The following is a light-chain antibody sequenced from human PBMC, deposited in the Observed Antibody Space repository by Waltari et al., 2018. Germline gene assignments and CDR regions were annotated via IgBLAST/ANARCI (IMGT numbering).Light chain of an antibody. J-gene: IGLJ3*02. CDR2: KDI. CDR3: QASDDTGTYGV. CDR1: ALPKQY. Sequence: SYELTQPPSVSVSPGQTARITCSGDALPKQYVYWYQQKPGQAPVVVIYKDIERPSEIPWRFSCSTSGTIVTLTINGVQAEDEADYYCQASDDTGTYGVFGGGTKLTVL. V-gene: IGLV3-25*03.